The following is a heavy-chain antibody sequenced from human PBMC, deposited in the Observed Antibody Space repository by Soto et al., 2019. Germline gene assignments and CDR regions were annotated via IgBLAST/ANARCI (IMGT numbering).Heavy chain of an antibody. CDR2: IYYSGST. Sequence: QVQLQESGPGLVKPSQTLSLTCTVSGGSISSGGYYWSWIRQHPGKGLEWIGYIYYSGSTYYNPSLKSRVTISVDTSKNQFSLKLSSVTAADTAVYYCAREREGRNFSQYYFDYWGQGTLVTVSS. CDR3: AREREGRNFSQYYFDY. V-gene: IGHV4-31*03. J-gene: IGHJ4*02. CDR1: GGSISSGGYY.